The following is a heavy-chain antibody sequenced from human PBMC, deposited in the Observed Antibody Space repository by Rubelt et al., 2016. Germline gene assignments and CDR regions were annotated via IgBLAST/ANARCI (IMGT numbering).Heavy chain of an antibody. CDR2: ISSSSTYM. V-gene: IGHV3-21*01. J-gene: IGHJ4*02. CDR1: GFAFDTYK. Sequence: EVQLVESGGGLVKPGGSLRLSCAASGFAFDTYKMNWIRQAPGKGLEWVSSISSSSTYMYYADSVKGRFTISRDEAKNSLYLQMNSLRAEDTAVYYCARDIGGDYWGQGNLVTVSS. CDR3: ARDIGGDY. D-gene: IGHD1-26*01.